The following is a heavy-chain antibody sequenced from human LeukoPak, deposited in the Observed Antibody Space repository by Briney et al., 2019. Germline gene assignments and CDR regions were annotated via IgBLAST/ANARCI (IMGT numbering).Heavy chain of an antibody. CDR3: ARDLTMVRGVIRYYFDY. V-gene: IGHV1-18*04. J-gene: IGHJ4*02. D-gene: IGHD3-10*01. Sequence: ASVNVSCKASGYTFTSYGISWVRQAPGQGLEWMGWISAYNGNTNYAQKLQGRVTMTTDTSTSTAYMELRSLRSDDTAVYCCARDLTMVRGVIRYYFDYWGQGTLVTVSS. CDR1: GYTFTSYG. CDR2: ISAYNGNT.